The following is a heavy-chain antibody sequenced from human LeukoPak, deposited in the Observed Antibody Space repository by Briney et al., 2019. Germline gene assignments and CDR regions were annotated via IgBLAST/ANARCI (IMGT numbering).Heavy chain of an antibody. V-gene: IGHV4-30-4*01. J-gene: IGHJ3*02. CDR2: IYYSGST. Sequence: SETLSLTCTVSGGSISSGDYYWSWIRQPPGKGLEWIGYIYYSGSTYYNPSLKSRVTISVDTSKNQFSLKLSSVTAADTAVYYCARYLNAYYYDSSGYSDAFDIWGQGTMVTVSS. CDR3: ARYLNAYYYDSSGYSDAFDI. CDR1: GGSISSGDYY. D-gene: IGHD3-22*01.